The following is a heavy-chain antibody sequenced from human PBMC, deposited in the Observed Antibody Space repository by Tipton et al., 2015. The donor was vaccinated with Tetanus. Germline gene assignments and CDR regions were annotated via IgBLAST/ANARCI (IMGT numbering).Heavy chain of an antibody. D-gene: IGHD1-26*01. CDR2: IDWDDDK. J-gene: IGHJ6*02. Sequence: LVKPTQTLTLTCTFSGFSLNTSGMRVSWIRQPPGKALEWLALIDWDDDKYYSTSLKTRLTISKDTSKNQVVLTMTNMDPVDTATYYCARIRCGYSGQNSYYYYGMDVWGQGTTVTVSS. CDR3: ARIRCGYSGQNSYYYYGMDV. CDR1: GFSLNTSGMR. V-gene: IGHV2-70*01.